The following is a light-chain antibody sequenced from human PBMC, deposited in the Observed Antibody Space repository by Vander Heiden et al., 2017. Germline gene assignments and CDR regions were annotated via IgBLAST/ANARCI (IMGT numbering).Light chain of an antibody. J-gene: IGLJ1*01. CDR2: DVT. CDR1: SSDVDDYNR. CDR3: SLYTPTNAVL. Sequence: QSAPTQPASVFGSPGQSITISCTGTSSDVDDYNRVSWYQQKPGKVPKVIIYDVTYRPSGISDRFSGSRSGNSASLTISGLQAEDEADYFCSLYTPTNAVLFGTGTKVTVL. V-gene: IGLV2-14*01.